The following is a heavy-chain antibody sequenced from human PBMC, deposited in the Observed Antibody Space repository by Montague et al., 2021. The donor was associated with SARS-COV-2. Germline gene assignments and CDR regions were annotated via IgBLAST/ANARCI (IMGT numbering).Heavy chain of an antibody. CDR2: IYSSGSI. J-gene: IGHJ6*02. V-gene: IGHV4-4*07. Sequence: SETLSLTCNVSGGPIRNYYWSWIRQPAGKGLEWIGRIYSSGSINYNPSLKTRITLSVDTSKNQLSLRLNSVTAADTAVYYCARSPGEYYGMDVWGQGTTVTVSS. D-gene: IGHD3-16*01. CDR1: GGPIRNYY. CDR3: ARSPGEYYGMDV.